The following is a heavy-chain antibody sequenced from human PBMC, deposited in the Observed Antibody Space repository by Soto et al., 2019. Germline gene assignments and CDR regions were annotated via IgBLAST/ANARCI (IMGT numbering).Heavy chain of an antibody. Sequence: GASVKVSCKASGYTFTSYDINWVRQATGQGLEWMGWMNPNSGNRGYAQKFQGRVTVTRDTSISTAYMELSSLTSEDTAVYYCARALGVIDYWGQGTPVTVSS. CDR2: MNPNSGNR. CDR3: ARALGVIDY. J-gene: IGHJ4*01. D-gene: IGHD2-8*01. CDR1: GYTFTSYD. V-gene: IGHV1-8*01.